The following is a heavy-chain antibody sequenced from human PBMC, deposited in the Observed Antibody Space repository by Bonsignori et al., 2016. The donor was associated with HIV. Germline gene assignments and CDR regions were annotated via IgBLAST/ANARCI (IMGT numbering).Heavy chain of an antibody. CDR2: INHSGST. V-gene: IGHV4-34*01. D-gene: IGHD1-26*01. CDR3: ARGWSGRFYYYYMDV. J-gene: IGHJ6*03. Sequence: PGKGLEWIGEINHSGSTNYNPSLKSRVTISVDTSKNQFSLKLSSVTAADTAVYYCARGWSGRFYYYYMDVWGKGTTVTVSS.